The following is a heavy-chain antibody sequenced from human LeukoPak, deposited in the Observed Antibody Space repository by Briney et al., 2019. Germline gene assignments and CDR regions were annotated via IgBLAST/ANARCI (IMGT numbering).Heavy chain of an antibody. CDR1: GYSFTNYW. Sequence: GESLKISCKASGYSFTNYWIGWVRQMPGKGLEWMGIIYPGDSDTKYSPSFQGQVTISADKSISTAYLQWSSLKASDTAMYYCARLGSPYSSGWYSDYWGQGTLVTVSS. J-gene: IGHJ4*02. V-gene: IGHV5-51*01. D-gene: IGHD6-19*01. CDR2: IYPGDSDT. CDR3: ARLGSPYSSGWYSDY.